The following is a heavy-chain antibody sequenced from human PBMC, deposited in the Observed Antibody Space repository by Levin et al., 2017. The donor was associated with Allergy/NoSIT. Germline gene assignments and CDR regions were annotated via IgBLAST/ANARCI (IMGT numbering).Heavy chain of an antibody. CDR1: GFTFSNAW. CDR2: IKSKTDGGTT. D-gene: IGHD3-9*01. Sequence: LSLTCAASGFTFSNAWMSWVRQAPGKGLEWVGRIKSKTDGGTTDYAAPVKGRFTISRDDSKNTLYLQMNSLKTEDTAVYYCTTALGYDILTGYFYPYDYWGQGTLVTVSS. J-gene: IGHJ4*02. V-gene: IGHV3-15*01. CDR3: TTALGYDILTGYFYPYDY.